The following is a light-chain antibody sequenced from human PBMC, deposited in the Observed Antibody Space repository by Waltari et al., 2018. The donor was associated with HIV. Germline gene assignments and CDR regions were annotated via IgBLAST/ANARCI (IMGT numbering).Light chain of an antibody. V-gene: IGKV1-39*01. CDR2: TAT. CDR1: QNINNF. CDR3: QQSYSSPT. Sequence: DIRMTQSPSSLSASIGDRVTITCRASQNINNFLNWYQQKPGKAPNIVIYTATTLQSGVPSRFNGSGSGTDFALTISSLQREDFATYFCQQSYSSPTFGPGTTVDIK. J-gene: IGKJ3*01.